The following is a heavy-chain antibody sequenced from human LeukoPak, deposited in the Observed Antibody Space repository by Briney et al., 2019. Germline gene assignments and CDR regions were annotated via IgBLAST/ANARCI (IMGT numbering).Heavy chain of an antibody. Sequence: GGSLRLSCAVSGFTFSNYAMTWVRQAPGKGLEWVSVISASGGSTYYADSVKGRFTISRDNSKNTLYLQMNSLRAEDTAVYYCAKDRDYGGNSVGYWGQGTLVTVSS. V-gene: IGHV3-23*01. CDR2: ISASGGST. D-gene: IGHD4-23*01. CDR3: AKDRDYGGNSVGY. CDR1: GFTFSNYA. J-gene: IGHJ4*02.